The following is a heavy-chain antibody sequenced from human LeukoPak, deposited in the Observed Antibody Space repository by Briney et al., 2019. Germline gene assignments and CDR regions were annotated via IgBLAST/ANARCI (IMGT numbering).Heavy chain of an antibody. D-gene: IGHD2-2*01. Sequence: PGGSLRLSCTASGFTFGDYAMSWVRQAPGKGLEWVGFMRSKAYGGTTEYPSSVRGRFTISRDDSKSIAYLQMTSLKTEDTAVYYCTRRPMGYCSSTSCSYGMDVWAKGPRSPSP. CDR2: MRSKAYGGTT. CDR3: TRRPMGYCSSTSCSYGMDV. V-gene: IGHV3-49*04. CDR1: GFTFGDYA. J-gene: IGHJ6*02.